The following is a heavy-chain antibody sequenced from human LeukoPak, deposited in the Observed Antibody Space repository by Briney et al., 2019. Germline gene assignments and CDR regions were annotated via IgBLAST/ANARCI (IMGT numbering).Heavy chain of an antibody. CDR3: ATYCSADSCDLYYYYYMDV. J-gene: IGHJ6*03. Sequence: ASVKVSCKASGYTFTGYYMHWVRQAPGQGLEWMGWINPNSGGTNYAQKFLGRVTMTRDTSISTAYMELSRLRSDDTAVYYCATYCSADSCDLYYYYYMDVWGKGTTVTISS. CDR1: GYTFTGYY. V-gene: IGHV1-2*02. CDR2: INPNSGGT. D-gene: IGHD2-15*01.